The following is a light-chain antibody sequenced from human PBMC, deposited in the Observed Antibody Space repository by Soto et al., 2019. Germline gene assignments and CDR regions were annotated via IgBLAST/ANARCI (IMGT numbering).Light chain of an antibody. V-gene: IGKV1-5*01. J-gene: IGKJ1*01. CDR1: QNIDRW. Sequence: DIQMTQSPSTLSTSVGDRATITCRATQNIDRWLAWYQQKPGKAPKLLIYEASSLEGGVPSRFSGSGSGPEFTLLVRGLQAEDFATYWCQQYKSGSTFGQGTKLDFK. CDR2: EAS. CDR3: QQYKSGST.